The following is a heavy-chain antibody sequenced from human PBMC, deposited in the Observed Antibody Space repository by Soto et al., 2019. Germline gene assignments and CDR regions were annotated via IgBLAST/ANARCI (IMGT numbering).Heavy chain of an antibody. J-gene: IGHJ3*01. V-gene: IGHV3-23*01. D-gene: IGHD3-10*01. CDR2: IGGGGVDT. CDR3: AKDRMSYNSLRDPFAV. Sequence: GGSLRLSCAASRFPFSTYGMHWVRQAPGKGLEWVSGIGGGGVDTNYADSVTGRFTISRDDSKSTLFLQMNSLRAEDTAVYYCAKDRMSYNSLRDPFAVWGQGTLVTVSS. CDR1: RFPFSTYG.